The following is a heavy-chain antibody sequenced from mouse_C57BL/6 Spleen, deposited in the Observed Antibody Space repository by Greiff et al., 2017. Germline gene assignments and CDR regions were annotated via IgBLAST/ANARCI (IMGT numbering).Heavy chain of an antibody. CDR3: TRQGYYLDY. CDR2: IYPRDGST. CDR1: GYTFTDHT. V-gene: IGHV1-78*01. Sequence: VQLQQSDAELVKPGASVKISCKVSGYTFTDHTIHWMKQRPEQGLEWIGYIYPRDGSTKYTEKFKGKATLTADKYSSTAYMQLNSLTSEYSAIYCCTRQGYYLDYWGQGTTLTVSS. J-gene: IGHJ2*01.